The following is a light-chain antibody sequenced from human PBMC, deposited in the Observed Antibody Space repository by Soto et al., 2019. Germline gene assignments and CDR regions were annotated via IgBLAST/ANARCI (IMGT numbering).Light chain of an antibody. CDR2: DVS. J-gene: IGKJ2*01. V-gene: IGKV1-5*01. CDR3: QQYNVYPYT. Sequence: DIQVTQYPSSLSASIGDRVTLTCRASQGITDHLAWYQQKPGEPPKLLIYDVSILETGIPSRFSGSESGTDFTLTISSLRPDDFATFYCQQYNVYPYTFGQGTRLDIQ. CDR1: QGITDH.